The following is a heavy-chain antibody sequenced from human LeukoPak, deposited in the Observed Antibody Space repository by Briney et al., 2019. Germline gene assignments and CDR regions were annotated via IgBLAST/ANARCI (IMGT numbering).Heavy chain of an antibody. CDR3: AKDQRIGTIVHWYFDL. V-gene: IGHV3-43*02. J-gene: IGHJ2*01. D-gene: IGHD1-7*01. CDR2: ISGDGGST. Sequence: PGGSLRLSCAASGXTFDDSAMHWVRQAPGKGLEWVSLISGDGGSTYYADSVKGRFTISRDNSKNSLYLQMNSLRTEDTALYYCAKDQRIGTIVHWYFDLWGRGTLVTVSS. CDR1: GXTFDDSA.